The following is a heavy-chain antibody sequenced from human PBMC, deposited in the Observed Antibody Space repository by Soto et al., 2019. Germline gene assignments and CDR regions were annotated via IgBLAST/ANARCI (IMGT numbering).Heavy chain of an antibody. Sequence: QVQLVESGGGVVQPGRSLRLSCAASGLTFNNYGMHWVRQAPGKGLEWVAVIWYDGSNKYYADSVKGRVTISRDNSKNNLYLQMNRLRAEDTAVYFCARITLYCTPTNCLTEFDYWGQGALVTVSS. CDR3: ARITLYCTPTNCLTEFDY. D-gene: IGHD2-8*01. J-gene: IGHJ4*02. V-gene: IGHV3-33*01. CDR2: IWYDGSNK. CDR1: GLTFNNYG.